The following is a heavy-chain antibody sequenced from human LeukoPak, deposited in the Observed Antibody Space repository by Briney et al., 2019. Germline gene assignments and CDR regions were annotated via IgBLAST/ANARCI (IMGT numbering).Heavy chain of an antibody. CDR1: GFTFSSYS. J-gene: IGHJ5*02. CDR3: ARSPRSSSDWFDP. D-gene: IGHD2-2*01. CDR2: ISSSSSYI. Sequence: SGGSLTLSCAASGFTFSSYSMNWVRQAPGKGLEWVSSISSSSSYIYYADSVKGRFTISRDNAKNSLYLQMNSLRAEDTAVYYCARSPRSSSDWFDPWGQGTLVTVSS. V-gene: IGHV3-21*01.